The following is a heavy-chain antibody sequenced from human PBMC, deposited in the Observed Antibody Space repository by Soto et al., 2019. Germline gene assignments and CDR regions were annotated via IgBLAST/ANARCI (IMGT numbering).Heavy chain of an antibody. CDR1: GGSVNICTYY. J-gene: IGHJ5*02. CDR3: ARVTDR. CDR2: IHHSGST. V-gene: IGHV4-61*01. Sequence: SETLSLTCTVPGGSVNICTYYWSWIRQPPGKGLEWIGFIHHSGSTNYNPSLKSRVTMSVDTSKNQFSLKLTSVNAADTAVYYCARVTDRWGQGTLVTVSS.